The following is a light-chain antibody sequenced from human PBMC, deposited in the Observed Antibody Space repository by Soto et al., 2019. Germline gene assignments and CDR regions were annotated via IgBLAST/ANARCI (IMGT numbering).Light chain of an antibody. V-gene: IGLV2-14*01. J-gene: IGLJ1*01. CDR1: SSDVGGYKY. CDR2: DVS. Sequence: QSALTQPASVSGSPGQSIAISCTGTSSDVGGYKYVSWYQQYPGKAPKLMIYDVSNRPSGVPDRFSGSKSGNTASLTISWLQSGDEGDYYCSSYTSYTSYVFGTGTKLTVL. CDR3: SSYTSYTSYV.